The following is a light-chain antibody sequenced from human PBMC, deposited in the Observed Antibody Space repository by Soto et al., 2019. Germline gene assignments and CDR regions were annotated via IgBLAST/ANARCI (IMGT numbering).Light chain of an antibody. Sequence: QCLTNPPPSASGTPGQGFPISCSGSTSNIASNYVYWYQQLPGTAPKLLIYRNNQLPSVVPDRFSGSKSGTSASLAISGLRSDDEADYFCAQWDDSLNGFYVCGTATKVTVL. CDR3: AQWDDSLNGFYV. V-gene: IGLV1-47*01. CDR1: TSNIASNY. J-gene: IGLJ1*01. CDR2: RNN.